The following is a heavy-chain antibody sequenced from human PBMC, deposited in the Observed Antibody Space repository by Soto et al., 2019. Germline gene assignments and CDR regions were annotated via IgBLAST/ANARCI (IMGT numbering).Heavy chain of an antibody. Sequence: PSETLSLTCAVYCGSFSGYYWSWIRQPPGKGLEWIGEINHSGSTNYNPSLKSRVTISVDTSKNQFSLKLSSVTAADTAVYYCAREREYDFWSGYFSSGMDVWGQGTTVTVSS. V-gene: IGHV4-34*01. J-gene: IGHJ6*02. CDR2: INHSGST. D-gene: IGHD3-3*01. CDR3: AREREYDFWSGYFSSGMDV. CDR1: CGSFSGYY.